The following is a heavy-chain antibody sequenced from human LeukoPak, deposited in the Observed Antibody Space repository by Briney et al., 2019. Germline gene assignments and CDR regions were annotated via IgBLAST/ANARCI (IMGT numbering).Heavy chain of an antibody. J-gene: IGHJ5*02. V-gene: IGHV4-30-2*01. D-gene: IGHD6-6*01. Sequence: SETLSLTCAVSGGSISSGGYSWSWIRQPPGKGLEWIGYIYHSGSTYYNPSLKSRVTISVDRSKNQFSLKLSSVTAADTAVYYCARADSSSSHWFDPWGQGTLVTVSS. CDR1: GGSISSGGYS. CDR3: ARADSSSSHWFDP. CDR2: IYHSGST.